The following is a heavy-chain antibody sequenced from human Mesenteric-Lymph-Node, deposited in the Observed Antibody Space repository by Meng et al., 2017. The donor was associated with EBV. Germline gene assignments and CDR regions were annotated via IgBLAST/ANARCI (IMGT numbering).Heavy chain of an antibody. Sequence: QVQLVQDGAEGKKPGASRKVSCKVSGYKLTELSMHWVRQAPGKGLEWMGGFDPEDGETIYVQKFQGRVTMSEDTSTDTAYMEVSSLRSEDTAVYYCAIRRNFGGSAPFDYWGQGTLVTVSS. V-gene: IGHV1-24*01. J-gene: IGHJ4*02. CDR2: FDPEDGET. D-gene: IGHD4-23*01. CDR3: AIRRNFGGSAPFDY. CDR1: GYKLTELS.